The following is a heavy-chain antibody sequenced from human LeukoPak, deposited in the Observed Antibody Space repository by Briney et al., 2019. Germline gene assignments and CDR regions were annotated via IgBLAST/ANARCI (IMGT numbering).Heavy chain of an antibody. CDR3: VRDQFFSFDH. V-gene: IGHV3-48*02. CDR2: LSGTNHLI. CDR1: GFTFSSYS. D-gene: IGHD3-3*01. Sequence: GGSLRLSCAASGFTFSSYSMNWVRQAPGKGLEWISYLSGTNHLIYYADSVKGRFTISRDNAKNSLYLQMSSPRDGDTAVYYCVRDQFFSFDHWGQGTLVTVSS. J-gene: IGHJ4*02.